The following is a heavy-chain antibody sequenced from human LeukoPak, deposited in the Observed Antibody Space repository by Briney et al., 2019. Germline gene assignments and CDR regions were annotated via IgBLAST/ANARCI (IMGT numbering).Heavy chain of an antibody. CDR2: ISYDGSNK. CDR3: ASIQLLWSAFDI. V-gene: IGHV3-30-3*01. Sequence: GRSLRLSCAASGFTFSSYAMHWVRQAPGKGLEWVAVISYDGSNKYYADSVKGRFTISRDNSKNTPYLQMNSLRAEDTAVYYCASIQLLWSAFDIWGQGTMVTVSS. D-gene: IGHD5-24*01. J-gene: IGHJ3*02. CDR1: GFTFSSYA.